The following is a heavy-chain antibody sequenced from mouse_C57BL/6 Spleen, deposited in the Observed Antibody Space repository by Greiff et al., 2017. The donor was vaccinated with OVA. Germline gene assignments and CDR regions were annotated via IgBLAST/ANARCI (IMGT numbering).Heavy chain of an antibody. V-gene: IGHV7-3*01. Sequence: EVHLVESGGGLVQPGGSLSLSCAASGFTFTDYYMSWVRQPPGKALEWLGFIRNKANGYTTEYSASVKGRFTISRDNSQSILYLQMNALRAEDSATYYCARYSYSNYGAMDYWGQGTSVTVSS. CDR3: ARYSYSNYGAMDY. D-gene: IGHD2-5*01. CDR1: GFTFTDYY. CDR2: IRNKANGYTT. J-gene: IGHJ4*01.